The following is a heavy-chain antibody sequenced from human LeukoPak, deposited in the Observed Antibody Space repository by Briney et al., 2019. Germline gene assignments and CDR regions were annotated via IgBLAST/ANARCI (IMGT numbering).Heavy chain of an antibody. CDR2: MNPNSGNT. V-gene: IGHV1-8*03. CDR1: GYTFTSYD. CDR3: ARGRGQQPTDAFDI. J-gene: IGHJ3*02. D-gene: IGHD6-13*01. Sequence: ASVKVSCKASGYTFTSYDINWVRQATGQGLEWMRWMNPNSGNTGYAQKFQGRVTITRNTSISTAYMELSSLRSEDTAVYYCARGRGQQPTDAFDIWGQGTMVTVSS.